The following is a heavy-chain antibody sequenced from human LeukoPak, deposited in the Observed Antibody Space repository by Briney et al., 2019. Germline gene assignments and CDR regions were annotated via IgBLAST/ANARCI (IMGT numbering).Heavy chain of an antibody. CDR2: INHSGGT. Sequence: SETLSLTCAVYGGSFSGNYWSWIRQPPGKGLEWIGEINHSGGTNYNPSLKSRVTISVDTSKNQFFLKLSSVTAADTAVYYCARGQGGEDHLEYCYYYGMDVWGQGTTVTVSS. D-gene: IGHD1-14*01. J-gene: IGHJ6*02. V-gene: IGHV4-34*01. CDR1: GGSFSGNY. CDR3: ARGQGGEDHLEYCYYYGMDV.